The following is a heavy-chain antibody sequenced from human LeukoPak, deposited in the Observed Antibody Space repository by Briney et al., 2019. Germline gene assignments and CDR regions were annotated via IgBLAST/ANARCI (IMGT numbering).Heavy chain of an antibody. CDR3: VRYGRRANDQPLDV. CDR2: IDEDGSET. D-gene: IGHD1-1*01. V-gene: IGHV3-7*01. CDR1: GFTFSNYW. Sequence: GGSLRLSCEVSGFTFSNYWMMWVRQAPGEGLEWVASIDEDGSETNYVDSVTGRFTVSRDHAKNSLFLQMNSLRAEDTAVYYCVRYGRRANDQPLDVWGQGTMVTVSS. J-gene: IGHJ3*01.